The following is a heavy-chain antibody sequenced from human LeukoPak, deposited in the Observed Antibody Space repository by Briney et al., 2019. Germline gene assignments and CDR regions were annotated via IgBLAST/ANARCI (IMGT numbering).Heavy chain of an antibody. V-gene: IGHV3-21*01. J-gene: IGHJ4*02. CDR1: GFTFSSYS. D-gene: IGHD6-13*01. CDR3: ASPGARSSSWFFDY. CDR2: ISSSSSYI. Sequence: GGSLRLSCAASGFTFSSYSMNWVRQAPGKGLEWVSSISSSSSYIYYADSVKGRFTISRDNAKNSLYLQMNSLRAEDTAVYYCASPGARSSSWFFDYWGQGTLVTVPS.